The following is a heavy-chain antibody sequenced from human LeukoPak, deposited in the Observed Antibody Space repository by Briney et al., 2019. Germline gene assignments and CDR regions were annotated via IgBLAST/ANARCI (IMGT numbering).Heavy chain of an antibody. J-gene: IGHJ4*02. CDR1: GFTFSDYY. V-gene: IGHV3-7*01. CDR2: IKQDGSEK. Sequence: GGSLRLSCAASGFTFSDYYMSWVRQAPGKGLEWVANIKQDGSEKYYVDSVKGRFTISRDNAKNSLYLQMNSLRAEDTAVYYCARELYDSSGYSSFDYWGQGTLVTVSS. CDR3: ARELYDSSGYSSFDY. D-gene: IGHD3-22*01.